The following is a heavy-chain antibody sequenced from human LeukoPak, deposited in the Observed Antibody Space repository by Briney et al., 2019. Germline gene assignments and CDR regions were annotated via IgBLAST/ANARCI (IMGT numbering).Heavy chain of an antibody. Sequence: ASVKVSCKASGYTFTSYDINWVRQATGQGLEWMGWMNPNSGNTGYAQKFQGRVTMTRNTSISTAYMELSSLRSEDTAVYYCARGLGYCSGGSCYYDAFDIWGQGTMVTVSS. V-gene: IGHV1-8*01. CDR1: GYTFTSYD. CDR3: ARGLGYCSGGSCYYDAFDI. D-gene: IGHD2-15*01. CDR2: MNPNSGNT. J-gene: IGHJ3*02.